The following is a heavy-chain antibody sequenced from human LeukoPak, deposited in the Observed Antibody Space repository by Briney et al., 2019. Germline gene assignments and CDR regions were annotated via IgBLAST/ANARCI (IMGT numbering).Heavy chain of an antibody. Sequence: SETLSLICTVSSGSFRTYYWSWIRQPPGKGLEWIGYIFYNEGTSYNPSLKSRVTISVGTSKKQFSLKLSSVTAADTAFYYCARYIVSYPHDAFDIWGQGTMVTVSS. CDR2: IFYNEGT. J-gene: IGHJ3*02. D-gene: IGHD1-26*01. CDR1: SGSFRTYY. CDR3: ARYIVSYPHDAFDI. V-gene: IGHV4-59*01.